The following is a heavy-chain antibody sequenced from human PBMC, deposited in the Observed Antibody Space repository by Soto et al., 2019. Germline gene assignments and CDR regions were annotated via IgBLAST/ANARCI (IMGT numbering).Heavy chain of an antibody. CDR2: ISGSGGST. J-gene: IGHJ6*03. CDR1: GFTFSSYA. D-gene: IGHD3-9*01. CDR3: AAYYDILTGLNPTYYMDV. V-gene: IGHV3-23*01. Sequence: PGGSLILSCAASGFTFSSYAMSWVRQAPGKGLEWVSAISGSGGSTYYADSVKGRFTISRDNSKNTLYLQMNSLRAEDTAVYYCAAYYDILTGLNPTYYMDVWGKGTTVTVSS.